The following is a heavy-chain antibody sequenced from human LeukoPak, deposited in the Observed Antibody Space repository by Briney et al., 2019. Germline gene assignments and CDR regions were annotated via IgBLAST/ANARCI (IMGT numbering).Heavy chain of an antibody. J-gene: IGHJ4*02. CDR3: ARSGFSGGYDLLFDY. V-gene: IGHV1-69*02. Sequence: QGRVTITADKSTSTAYMELSSLRSEDTAVYYCARSGFSGGYDLLFDYWGQGTLVTVSS. D-gene: IGHD5-12*01.